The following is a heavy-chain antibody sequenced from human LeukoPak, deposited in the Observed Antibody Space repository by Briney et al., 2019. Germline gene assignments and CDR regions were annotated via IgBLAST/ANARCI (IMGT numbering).Heavy chain of an antibody. V-gene: IGHV3-21*01. CDR2: ISSSSDYI. Sequence: GGSLRLSCVASGFRIPSYSLSWVRQAPGKGLEWASYISSSSDYIYYADSVQGRFTISRDNAKNSLYLQMDSLRAEDTAVYYCARDLGWYYFDYWGQGTLVTVSS. J-gene: IGHJ4*02. CDR3: ARDLGWYYFDY. CDR1: GFRIPSYS. D-gene: IGHD1-26*01.